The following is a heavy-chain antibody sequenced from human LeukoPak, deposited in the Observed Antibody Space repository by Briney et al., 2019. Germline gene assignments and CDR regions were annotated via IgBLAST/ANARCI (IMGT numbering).Heavy chain of an antibody. J-gene: IGHJ4*02. Sequence: GGSLRLSCAASGFTVFNYWMSWVRQAPGKGLEWVANINLDGSQKYYVDSLKGRFTISRDNAKNSLYLQMNSLRAEDTAVYYCAKGGLRYFDWLLSRFDYWGQGTLVTVSS. CDR3: AKGGLRYFDWLLSRFDY. CDR1: GFTVFNYW. V-gene: IGHV3-7*01. D-gene: IGHD3-9*01. CDR2: INLDGSQK.